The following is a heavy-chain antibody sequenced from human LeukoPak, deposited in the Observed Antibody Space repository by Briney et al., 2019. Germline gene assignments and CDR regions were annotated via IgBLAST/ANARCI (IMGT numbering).Heavy chain of an antibody. D-gene: IGHD6-13*01. CDR3: ARRRRGGSSWYLSRSALGFDY. J-gene: IGHJ4*02. Sequence: SETLSLTCTVSGGSISSYYWSWIRQPAGKGLEWIGRIYTSGSTNYNPSLKSRVTISVDTSKNQFSLKLSSVTAADTAVYYCARRRRGGSSWYLSRSALGFDYWGQGTLVTVSS. V-gene: IGHV4-4*07. CDR2: IYTSGST. CDR1: GGSISSYY.